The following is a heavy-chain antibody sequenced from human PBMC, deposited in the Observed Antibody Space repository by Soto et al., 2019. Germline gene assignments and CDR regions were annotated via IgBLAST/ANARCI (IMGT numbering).Heavy chain of an antibody. CDR1: GGSFSGYY. J-gene: IGHJ3*02. V-gene: IGHV4-34*01. CDR2: INHSGST. Sequence: SETLSLTCAVYGGSFSGYYWSWIRQPPGKGLEWIGEINHSGSTNYNPSLKSRVTISVDTSKNQFSLKLSSVTAADTAVYYCARSLRRTYYYYIRGSYRPDDAFDIWGQGTMVT. D-gene: IGHD3-16*02. CDR3: ARSLRRTYYYYIRGSYRPDDAFDI.